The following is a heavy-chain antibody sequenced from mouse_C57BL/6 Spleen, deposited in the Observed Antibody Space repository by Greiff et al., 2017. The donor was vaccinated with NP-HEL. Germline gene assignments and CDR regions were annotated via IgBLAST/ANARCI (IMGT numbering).Heavy chain of an antibody. Sequence: VQLQQSGPELVKPGDSVKISCKASGYAFSSSWMNWVKQRPGKGLEWIGRIYPGDGDTNYNGKFKGKATLTADKSSSTAYMQLSSLTSDDSAVYFSATMVTTFYFDYWGQGTTLTVSS. CDR3: ATMVTTFYFDY. D-gene: IGHD2-2*01. CDR1: GYAFSSSW. CDR2: IYPGDGDT. J-gene: IGHJ2*01. V-gene: IGHV1-82*01.